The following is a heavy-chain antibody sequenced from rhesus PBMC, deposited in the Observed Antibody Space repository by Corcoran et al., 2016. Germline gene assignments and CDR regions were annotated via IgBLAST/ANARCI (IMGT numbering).Heavy chain of an antibody. J-gene: IGHJ4*01. CDR2: ISYSGIT. V-gene: IGHV4-122*02. D-gene: IGHD6-25*01. CDR1: GYSISSGYG. CDR3: ARARYSGSWGTYYFDF. Sequence: QLQLQESGPGLVKPSETLSLTCAVSGYSISSGYGWSWIRPPPGKGLDWIGSISYSGITSYNPSRKSRVTIAMDTSKNQFSLKLSSVTAADTAVYYCARARYSGSWGTYYFDFGGQGVLVTVSS.